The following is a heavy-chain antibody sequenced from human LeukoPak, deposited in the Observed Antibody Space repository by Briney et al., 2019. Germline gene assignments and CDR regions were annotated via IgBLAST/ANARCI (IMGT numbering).Heavy chain of an antibody. Sequence: GGFLRLSCAASGFRLSDYDMNWVRQAPGKGLEWVSSISTGSRYIYYAYSVKGRFTISRDDAKNSLYLQMDYLRAEDTAVYYCARADCSGSTCYLRRSWFDPWGQGTLVTVSS. CDR3: ARADCSGSTCYLRRSWFDP. CDR1: GFRLSDYD. D-gene: IGHD2-2*01. V-gene: IGHV3-21*01. J-gene: IGHJ5*02. CDR2: ISTGSRYI.